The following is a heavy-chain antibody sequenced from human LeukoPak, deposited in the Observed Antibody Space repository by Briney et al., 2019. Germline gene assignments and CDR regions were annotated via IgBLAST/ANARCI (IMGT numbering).Heavy chain of an antibody. CDR2: INWSGGST. Sequence: GGSLRLSCAASGFTFDDYAMSWVRHAPGKGLEWVSGINWSGGSTGYADSVMGRFTVSRDNAKNSLYLQMNSLRAEDTALYYCARSARRGTLVPAALFDTRYYFYYYMDVRGKGTTVTVSS. CDR1: GFTFDDYA. J-gene: IGHJ6*03. D-gene: IGHD2-2*01. CDR3: ARSARRGTLVPAALFDTRYYFYYYMDV. V-gene: IGHV3-20*04.